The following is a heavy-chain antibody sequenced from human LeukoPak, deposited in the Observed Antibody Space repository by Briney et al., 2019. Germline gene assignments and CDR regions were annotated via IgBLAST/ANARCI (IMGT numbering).Heavy chain of an antibody. CDR2: ISSSSSYI. CDR1: GLTFSSYS. CDR3: ARDQYNYGGTGNLDY. J-gene: IGHJ4*02. V-gene: IGHV3-21*01. Sequence: GGSLRLSCAASGLTFSSYSMNWVRQAPGKGLEWVSSISSSSSYIYYADSVKGRFTISRDNAKNSLYLQMNSLRAEDTAVYYCARDQYNYGGTGNLDYWGQGTLVTVSS. D-gene: IGHD4-23*01.